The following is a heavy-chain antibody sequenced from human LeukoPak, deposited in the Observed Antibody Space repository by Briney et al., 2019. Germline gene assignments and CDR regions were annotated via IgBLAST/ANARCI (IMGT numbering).Heavy chain of an antibody. Sequence: SETLSLTCTVSGGSLSSSSYYWGWIRQPPGKGREWIGSIYYSGSTYYNPSLKSRVTLSVDTSKKQFSLKLSSVTAADTAVYYCARQSGYYDYWGQGTLVTVSS. D-gene: IGHD3-3*01. V-gene: IGHV4-39*01. CDR3: ARQSGYYDY. CDR1: GGSLSSSSYY. CDR2: IYYSGST. J-gene: IGHJ4*02.